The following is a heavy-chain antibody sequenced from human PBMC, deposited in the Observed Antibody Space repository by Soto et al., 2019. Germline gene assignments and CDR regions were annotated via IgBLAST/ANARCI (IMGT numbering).Heavy chain of an antibody. CDR3: AKDWSLGYYFDY. V-gene: IGHV3-23*01. D-gene: IGHD7-27*01. CDR2: ITGSGGTT. Sequence: HPGGSLRLSCAASGFYFSDYGMSWVRQAPGKGLEWVSAITGSGGTTYYADSVKVRFTISRDNSKKMLYLQMNSLRAEDTAIYYCAKDWSLGYYFDYWGQGTLVTVSS. J-gene: IGHJ4*02. CDR1: GFYFSDYG.